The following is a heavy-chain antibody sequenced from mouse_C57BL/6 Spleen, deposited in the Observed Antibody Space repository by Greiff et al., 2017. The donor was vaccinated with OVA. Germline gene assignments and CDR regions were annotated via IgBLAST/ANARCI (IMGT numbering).Heavy chain of an antibody. D-gene: IGHD1-1*01. J-gene: IGHJ4*01. CDR2: IWSGGST. Sequence: QVTLKESGPGLVQPSQSLSITCTVSGFSLTSYGVHWVRQSPGKGLEWLGVIWSGGSTDYNAAFISRLSISKDNSKSQVFFKMNSLQADDTAIYYCARREITTVVEGDAMDYWGQGTSVTVSS. CDR1: GFSLTSYG. CDR3: ARREITTVVEGDAMDY. V-gene: IGHV2-2*01.